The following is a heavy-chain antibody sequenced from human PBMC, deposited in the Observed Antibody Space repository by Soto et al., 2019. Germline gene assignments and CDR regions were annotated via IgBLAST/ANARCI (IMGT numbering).Heavy chain of an antibody. CDR1: GYTFTSYG. Sequence: ASVKVSCKASGYTFTSYGISWVRQAPGQGLEWMGWISAYNGNTNYAQKLQGRVTMTTDTSTSTAYMELRSLRSDDTAVYYCARIPYYYDSSGYYYYGMAVWGQGTTVTVSS. D-gene: IGHD3-22*01. CDR3: ARIPYYYDSSGYYYYGMAV. V-gene: IGHV1-18*01. CDR2: ISAYNGNT. J-gene: IGHJ6*02.